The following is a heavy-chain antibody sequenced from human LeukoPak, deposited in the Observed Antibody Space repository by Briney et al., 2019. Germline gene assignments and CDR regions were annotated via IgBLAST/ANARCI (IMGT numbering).Heavy chain of an antibody. CDR3: TTAAPSMVRGSN. V-gene: IGHV3-15*01. D-gene: IGHD3-10*01. J-gene: IGHJ4*02. CDR2: IKSKTDGGTT. Sequence: GGSLRLSCAASGFTFSNAWMSWVRQAPGKGLEWVGRIKSKTDGGTTDYAAPVKGRFTISRDDSKNTLYLQMNSLKTEDTAVYYCTTAAPSMVRGSNWGQGTLVTVSS. CDR1: GFTFSNAW.